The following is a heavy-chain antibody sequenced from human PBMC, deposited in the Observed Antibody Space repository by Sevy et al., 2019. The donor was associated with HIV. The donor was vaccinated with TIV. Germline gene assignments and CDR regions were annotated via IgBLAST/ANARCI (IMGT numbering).Heavy chain of an antibody. CDR2: FDPEDGET. CDR3: ATGDHRGADYDSRTPVFVAFDI. Sequence: ASVKVSCKVSGYTLTELSMHWVRQAPGKGLEWMGGFDPEDGETIYAQKFQGRVTMTEDTSTDTAYMELSSLRSEDTAVYYCATGDHRGADYDSRTPVFVAFDIWGQGTMVTVSS. V-gene: IGHV1-24*01. D-gene: IGHD3-22*01. J-gene: IGHJ3*02. CDR1: GYTLTELS.